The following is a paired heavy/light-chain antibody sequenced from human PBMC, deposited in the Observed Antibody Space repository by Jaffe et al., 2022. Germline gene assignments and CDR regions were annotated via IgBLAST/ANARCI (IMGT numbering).Heavy chain of an antibody. Sequence: QVVLVESGGDSVKPGGSLRLSCAASGFIFSDHYMGWIRQAPGKGLQWVSYISTGGRTIYYADSVKGRFTIDRDNARNSLFLEIHSLRAEDTAMYYCARGITDSISSDANLVYFDFWGRGSLVTVSS. CDR1: GFIFSDHY. CDR2: ISTGGRTI. CDR3: ARGITDSISSDANLVYFDF. J-gene: IGHJ4*02. V-gene: IGHV3-11*01. D-gene: IGHD6-6*01.
Light chain of an antibody. CDR1: QSLLHRNGYKS. CDR3: MQVLQIPLT. J-gene: IGKJ4*01. CDR2: LGS. V-gene: IGKV2-28*01. Sequence: EIVLTQSPLSLPVTPGEPASISCRSNQSLLHRNGYKSLNWYLQKPGQSPQLLIYLGSNRASGVPDRFSGTGSGSDFTLKISRVEAEDVGVYYCMQVLQIPLTFGGGTKVDIK.